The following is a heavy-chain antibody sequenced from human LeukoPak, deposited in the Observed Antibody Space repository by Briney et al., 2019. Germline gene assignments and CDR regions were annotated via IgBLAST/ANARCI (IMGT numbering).Heavy chain of an antibody. D-gene: IGHD2-15*01. CDR3: VTSYCSGGSCYSASGY. J-gene: IGHJ4*02. V-gene: IGHV3-74*01. CDR2: TNSDGSST. CDR1: GFTFSSYW. Sequence: GGSLRLSCAASGFTFSSYWMHWVRQAPGKGLVWVSRTNSDGSSTSYPDSVKGRFTISRDNAKNTLYLQMNSLRAEDAAVYYCVTSYCSGGSCYSASGYWGQGTLVTVSS.